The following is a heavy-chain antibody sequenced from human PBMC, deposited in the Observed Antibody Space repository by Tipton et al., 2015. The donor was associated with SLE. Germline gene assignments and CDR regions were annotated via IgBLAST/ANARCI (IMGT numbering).Heavy chain of an antibody. J-gene: IGHJ1*01. CDR2: ISGSGGST. CDR3: AKDILSGSYYADFQH. Sequence: SLRLSCVASGFTFTDYSMHWVRQAPGKGLEWVSAISGSGGSTYYADSVKGRFTISRDNSKNTLYLQMNSLRAEDTAVYYCAKDILSGSYYADFQHWGQGTLVTVSS. V-gene: IGHV3-23*01. CDR1: GFTFTDYS. D-gene: IGHD1-26*01.